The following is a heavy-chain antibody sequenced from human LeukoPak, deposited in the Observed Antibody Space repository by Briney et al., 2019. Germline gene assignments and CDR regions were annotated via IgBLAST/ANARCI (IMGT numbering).Heavy chain of an antibody. CDR1: GFTFSSYA. J-gene: IGHJ4*02. D-gene: IGHD4/OR15-4a*01. CDR3: AKGWCFPCGGRGY. V-gene: IGHV3-30*04. CDR2: ISYDGSNK. Sequence: GGSLRLSCAASGFTFSSYAMHWVRQAPGKGLEWVAVISYDGSNKHYADSVKGRFTISRDNSKNTLYLQMNRLRAEDTAVYYCAKGWCFPCGGRGYWGEGSLVTVSS.